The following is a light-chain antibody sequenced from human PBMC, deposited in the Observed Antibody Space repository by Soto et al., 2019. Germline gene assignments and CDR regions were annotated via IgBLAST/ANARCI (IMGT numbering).Light chain of an antibody. CDR1: QTISSW. CDR2: KAS. J-gene: IGKJ1*01. V-gene: IGKV1-5*03. Sequence: DIQMTQSPSTLSVSVGDRVTITCRASQTISSWLAWYQQKPGKAPKLLIYKASTLKSGVPSRFSGSGSGTEFTLTISSLQPDDFATYYCQHYKSYSEAFGQGTKGDIK. CDR3: QHYKSYSEA.